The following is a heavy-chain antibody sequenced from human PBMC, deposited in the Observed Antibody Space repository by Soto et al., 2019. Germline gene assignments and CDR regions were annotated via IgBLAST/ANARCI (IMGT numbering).Heavy chain of an antibody. CDR3: ARAVELAVAGTKRTGFDY. V-gene: IGHV3-30-3*01. Sequence: PGGSLRLSCAASGFTFSSYAMHWVRQAPGKXLEWVAVISYDGSNKYYADSVKGRFTISRDNSKNTLYLQMNSLRAEDTAVYYCARAVELAVAGTKRTGFDYWGQGTLVTVSS. CDR2: ISYDGSNK. D-gene: IGHD6-13*01. J-gene: IGHJ4*02. CDR1: GFTFSSYA.